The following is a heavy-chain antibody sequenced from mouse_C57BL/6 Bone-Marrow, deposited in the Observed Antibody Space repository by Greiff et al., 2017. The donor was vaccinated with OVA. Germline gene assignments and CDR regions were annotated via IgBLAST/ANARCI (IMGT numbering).Heavy chain of an antibody. Sequence: VKLQESGAELARPGASVKLSCKASGYTFTSYGISWVKQRTGQGLEWIGEIYPRSGNTYYNEKFKGKATLTADKSSSTAYMELRSLTSEDSAVYFCATYYYGSVDYWGQGTSVTVSS. CDR1: GYTFTSYG. V-gene: IGHV1-81*01. D-gene: IGHD1-1*01. CDR2: IYPRSGNT. J-gene: IGHJ4*01. CDR3: ATYYYGSVDY.